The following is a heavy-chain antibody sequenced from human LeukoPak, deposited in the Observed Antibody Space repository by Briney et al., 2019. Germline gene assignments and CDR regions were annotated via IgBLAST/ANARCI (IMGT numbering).Heavy chain of an antibody. D-gene: IGHD2/OR15-2a*01. CDR3: AVDVIYESD. V-gene: IGHV1-58*01. CDR2: SVVGSGNT. CDR1: GFTFSNSA. J-gene: IGHJ4*02. Sequence: SVKVSCKASGFTFSNSAVQWVRQARGQRLEWIGWSVVGSGNTNYAQKFQERVTITRDMSTSTAYMELSSLRSEDTAVYYCAVDVIYESDWGQGTLVTVPS.